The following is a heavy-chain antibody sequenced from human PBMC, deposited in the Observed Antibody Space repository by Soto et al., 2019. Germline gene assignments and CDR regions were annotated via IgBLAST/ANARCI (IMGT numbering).Heavy chain of an antibody. CDR2: INAANGAT. CDR1: GYTFTAYT. Sequence: ASVKVSCKASGYTFTAYTIHWVRQAPGQSLEWMGWINAANGATNYAQKFQGRVTITADESTSTAYMELSSLRSEDTAVYYCARETLGEQQQLWPPTWYYFDYWGQGTLVTAPQ. CDR3: ARETLGEQQQLWPPTWYYFDY. V-gene: IGHV1-3*01. D-gene: IGHD3-16*01. J-gene: IGHJ4*02.